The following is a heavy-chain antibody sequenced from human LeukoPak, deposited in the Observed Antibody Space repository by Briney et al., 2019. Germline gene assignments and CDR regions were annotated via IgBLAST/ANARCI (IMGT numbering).Heavy chain of an antibody. CDR2: IWYDGSNK. V-gene: IGHV3-33*01. CDR3: ARDGELPADY. J-gene: IGHJ4*02. CDR1: GFIFSSYG. Sequence: GRSLRLSCAASGFIFSSYGMHWVRQAPGKGLEWVAVIWYDGSNKYYADSVKGRFTISRDNSKNTLYLQMNSLRAEDTAVYYLARDGELPADYWGQGTLVTVSS. D-gene: IGHD1-26*01.